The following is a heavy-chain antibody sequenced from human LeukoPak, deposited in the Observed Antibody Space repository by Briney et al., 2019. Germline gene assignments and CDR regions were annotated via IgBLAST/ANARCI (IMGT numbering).Heavy chain of an antibody. J-gene: IGHJ5*02. V-gene: IGHV4-39*01. D-gene: IGHD3-3*01. CDR2: IYYSGRT. Sequence: SETLSLTCTVSGGSISSSGSIGSDDYYWGWIRQPPGKGLEWIGTIYYSGRTFYNPSLKSRVTISVDTSKNQFSLKVSSVTAADTAIYYCARHPNYDWFDPWGQGTLVTVSS. CDR3: ARHPNYDWFDP. CDR1: GGSISSSGSIGSDDYY.